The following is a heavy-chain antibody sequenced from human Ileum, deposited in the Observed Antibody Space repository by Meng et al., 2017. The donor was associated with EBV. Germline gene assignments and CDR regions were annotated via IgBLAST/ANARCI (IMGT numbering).Heavy chain of an antibody. V-gene: IGHV4-28*01. CDR2: IYYSGST. Sequence: QVTRQGSGPGLVKPSDTLSLTCAVSGYSISSTNWWGWIRQPPGKGLEWIGYIYYSGSTSYNPSLKSRVTMSVDTSKNQFSLNLNSVTAVDTAVYYCARNVPGTSAYYDWGQGTLVTASS. J-gene: IGHJ4*02. CDR3: ARNVPGTSAYYD. CDR1: GYSISSTNW. D-gene: IGHD3-22*01.